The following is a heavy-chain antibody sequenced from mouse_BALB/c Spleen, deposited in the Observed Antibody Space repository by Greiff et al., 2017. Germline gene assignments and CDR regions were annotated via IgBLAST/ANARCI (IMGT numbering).Heavy chain of an antibody. CDR3: ARGYRYGTPYAMDY. Sequence: QVQLKESGPGLVAPSQSLSITCTVSGFSLASYGVHWVRQPPGKGLEWLGVIWAGGSTNYNSALMSRLSISKDNSKSQVFLKMNSLQTDDTAMYYCARGYRYGTPYAMDYWGQGTSVTVSS. CDR1: GFSLASYG. CDR2: IWAGGST. J-gene: IGHJ4*01. D-gene: IGHD2-14*01. V-gene: IGHV2-9*02.